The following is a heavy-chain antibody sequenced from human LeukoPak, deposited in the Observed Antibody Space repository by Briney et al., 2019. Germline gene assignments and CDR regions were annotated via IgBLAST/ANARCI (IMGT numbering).Heavy chain of an antibody. CDR3: ARYSSGWSYYFDY. D-gene: IGHD6-19*01. V-gene: IGHV3-21*01. J-gene: IGHJ4*02. Sequence: RPGGSLRLSCAASGFTFSSYSMNWVRQAPGKGLEWVSSISSSSSYIYYADSVKGRFTISRDNAKNSLYLQMNSLRAEDTAVYYCARYSSGWSYYFDYWGQGTLVTVSP. CDR2: ISSSSSYI. CDR1: GFTFSSYS.